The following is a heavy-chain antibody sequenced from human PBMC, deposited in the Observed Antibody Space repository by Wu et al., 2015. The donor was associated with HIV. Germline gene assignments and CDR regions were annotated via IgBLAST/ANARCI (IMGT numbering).Heavy chain of an antibody. CDR2: IIPIFGPA. Sequence: QVQLVQSGAEVKKPGSSMKVSCKASGGTFSNYAISWVRQAPGQGLEWMGGIIPIFGPANYAQKFQGRVTITTDESTRTAYMELSSLRSEDTAVYYCARGYYYGSGSEPYYYYGMDVWGQGTTVTVSS. V-gene: IGHV1-69*05. D-gene: IGHD3-10*01. CDR3: ARGYYYGSGSEPYYYYGMDV. J-gene: IGHJ6*02. CDR1: GGTFSNYA.